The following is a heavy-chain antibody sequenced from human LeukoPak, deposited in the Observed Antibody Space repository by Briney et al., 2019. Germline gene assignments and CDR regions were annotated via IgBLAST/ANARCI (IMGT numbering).Heavy chain of an antibody. CDR2: ISSTSTYI. CDR3: TRAPWDIILIPAHVDY. V-gene: IGHV3-21*06. Sequence: GGSLRLSCAASGFTFSSYTMSWLRQAPGKGLQWVSSISSTSTYIYYADSMKGRFTISRDNAKNSLFLQMNSLRAEDTAVYYCTRAPWDIILIPAHVDYWGQGTLVTVSS. J-gene: IGHJ4*02. D-gene: IGHD2-2*01. CDR1: GFTFSSYT.